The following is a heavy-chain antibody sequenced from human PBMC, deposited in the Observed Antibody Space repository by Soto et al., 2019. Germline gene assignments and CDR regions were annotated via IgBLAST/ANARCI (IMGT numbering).Heavy chain of an antibody. CDR3: ASLYSGSYYYYYGMDV. CDR1: GFTFSSYA. V-gene: IGHV3-30-3*01. Sequence: GGSLRLSCAASGFTFSSYAMHWVRQAPGKGLEWVAVISYDGSNKYYADSVKGRFTISRDNSKNTLYLQMNSLRAEDTAVYYCASLYSGSYYYYYGMDVWGQGTTVTVSS. D-gene: IGHD1-26*01. CDR2: ISYDGSNK. J-gene: IGHJ6*02.